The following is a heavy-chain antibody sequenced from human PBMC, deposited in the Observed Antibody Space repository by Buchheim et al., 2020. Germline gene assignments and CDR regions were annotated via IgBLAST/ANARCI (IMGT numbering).Heavy chain of an antibody. D-gene: IGHD3-16*02. CDR3: AHTFYRGSTGWFEF. CDR2: LYFGNDQ. CDR1: GFALDRSGVG. V-gene: IGHV2-5*02. Sequence: QISLEESGPTLVKPTQTLTLTCTFSGFALDRSGVGVAWIRQPPGKALERLALLYFGNDQRYSPSLESRLTVLEDASKNQVVFKMTNMGPEDTATYYCAHTFYRGSTGWFEFWGQG. J-gene: IGHJ5*02.